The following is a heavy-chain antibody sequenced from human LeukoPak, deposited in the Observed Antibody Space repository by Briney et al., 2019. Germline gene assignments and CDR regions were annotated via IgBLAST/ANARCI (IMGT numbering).Heavy chain of an antibody. CDR1: GFTFSSYS. Sequence: GGSLRLSCAASGFTFSSYSMTWVRQAPGKGLEWLSYITNSSSTIYYADSVKGRFTISRDNSKNSLYLQMNSLRAEDTAVYYCARAPRNEGFDYWGQGTLVTVSS. J-gene: IGHJ4*02. V-gene: IGHV3-48*01. CDR2: ITNSSSTI. CDR3: ARAPRNEGFDY. D-gene: IGHD2-8*01.